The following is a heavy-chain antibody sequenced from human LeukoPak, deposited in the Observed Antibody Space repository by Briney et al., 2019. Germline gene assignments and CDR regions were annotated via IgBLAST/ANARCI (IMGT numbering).Heavy chain of an antibody. J-gene: IGHJ4*02. CDR3: ARGAEYYAIWRGYAGYSDY. CDR1: GYSISNGYY. Sequence: SETLSLTCTVSGYSISNGYYWGWIRQPPGKELEWVGSIYHRGSTYYNPSLRSRVTISLDRSKKKFSLKLTSVTAADTAVYFCARGAEYYAIWRGYAGYSDYWGQGISVTVSS. V-gene: IGHV4-38-2*02. CDR2: IYHRGST. D-gene: IGHD3-3*01.